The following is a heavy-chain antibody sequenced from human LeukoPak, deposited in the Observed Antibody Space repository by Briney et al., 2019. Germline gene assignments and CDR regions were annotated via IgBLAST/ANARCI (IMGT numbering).Heavy chain of an antibody. J-gene: IGHJ4*02. D-gene: IGHD2-21*02. CDR1: GFTFSSYG. V-gene: IGHV3-23*01. CDR2: ISGSGGST. Sequence: PGGSLRLSCAASGFTFSSYGMSWVRQAPGKGLEWVSAISGSGGSTYYADSVKGRFTISRDNSKNTLYLQMNSLRAEDTAVYYCAKDLDKGDKYYFDYWGQGTLVTVSS. CDR3: AKDLDKGDKYYFDY.